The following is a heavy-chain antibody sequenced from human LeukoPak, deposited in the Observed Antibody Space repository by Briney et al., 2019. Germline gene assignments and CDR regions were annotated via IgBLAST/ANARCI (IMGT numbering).Heavy chain of an antibody. J-gene: IGHJ4*02. V-gene: IGHV4-39*01. CDR1: GGSISSSSYY. CDR3: AEIVGATIGY. CDR2: IYYSVST. D-gene: IGHD1-26*01. Sequence: SETLSLTCTVSGGSISSSSYYWGWIRQPPGKGLEWIGSIYYSVSTYYNPSLKSRVTISVDTSKNQFSLKLSSVTAADTAVYYCAEIVGATIGYWGQGTLVTVSS.